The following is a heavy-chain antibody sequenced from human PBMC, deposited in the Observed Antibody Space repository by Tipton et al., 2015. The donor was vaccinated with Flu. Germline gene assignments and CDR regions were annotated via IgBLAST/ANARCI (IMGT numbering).Heavy chain of an antibody. CDR2: TYYRSKWYN. J-gene: IGHJ6*02. CDR1: GDSVSSNSAA. CDR3: ARDLAYYDILTGYQGYYYYGMDV. D-gene: IGHD3-9*01. V-gene: IGHV6-1*01. Sequence: LVKPSQTLSLTCAFSGDSVSSNSAAWNWIRQSPSRGLEWLGRTYYRSKWYNDYAVSVKSRITINPDTSKNQFSLQLNSVTPEDTAVYYCARDLAYYDILTGYQGYYYYGMDVWGQGTTVTVSS.